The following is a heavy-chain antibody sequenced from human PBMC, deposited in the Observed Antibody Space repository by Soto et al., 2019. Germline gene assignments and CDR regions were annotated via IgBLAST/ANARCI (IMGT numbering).Heavy chain of an antibody. V-gene: IGHV3-30*18. Sequence: QVKLVEFGGGGVHPGGSLRPSLAALDFTFSSNGRHWFGKAQGKGWGWGAVKSYDGSNKNYADSVKGRFTISRDNSKNTLYLQMNSLRAEDTAVYYCAKDRGDYGDYSLDYWGQGTLVTVSS. CDR2: KSYDGSNK. CDR3: AKDRGDYGDYSLDY. D-gene: IGHD4-17*01. J-gene: IGHJ4*02. CDR1: DFTFSSNG.